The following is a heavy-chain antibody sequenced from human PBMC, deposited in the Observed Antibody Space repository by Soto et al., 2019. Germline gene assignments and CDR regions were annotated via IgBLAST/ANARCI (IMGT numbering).Heavy chain of an antibody. Sequence: GESLKISCQGSGYTFCSYWIGRVRQMPGESLGWVGIIYPGDSDARYSPSFQGQITISSDKSIKTAYLQWSSLKASDTAMYYCARHFCTGGIRVQCKSRNLIYDWGQGTLVTVAS. V-gene: IGHV5-51*01. CDR2: IYPGDSDA. D-gene: IGHD2-8*02. CDR1: GYTFCSYW. J-gene: IGHJ4*02. CDR3: ARHFCTGGIRVQCKSRNLIYD.